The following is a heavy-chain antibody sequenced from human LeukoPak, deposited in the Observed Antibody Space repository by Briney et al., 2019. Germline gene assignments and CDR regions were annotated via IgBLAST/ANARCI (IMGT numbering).Heavy chain of an antibody. Sequence: SETLSLTCAVYGGSFSGYYWSWIRQPPGKGLEWIGYIYYSGSTNYNPSLKSRVTISVDTSNNQFSLKLSSVTAADTAVYYCARAYCSGGSCYSSRGMFDPWGQGTLVTVSS. D-gene: IGHD2-15*01. CDR1: GGSFSGYY. CDR3: ARAYCSGGSCYSSRGMFDP. J-gene: IGHJ5*02. V-gene: IGHV4-59*01. CDR2: IYYSGST.